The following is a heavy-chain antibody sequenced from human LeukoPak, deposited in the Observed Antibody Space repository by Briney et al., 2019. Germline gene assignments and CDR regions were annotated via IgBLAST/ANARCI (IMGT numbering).Heavy chain of an antibody. Sequence: SGGSLRLSCAASGFTFSSYSMNWVRQAPGKGLEWVSSISSSSSYIYYADSVKGRFTISRDNAKNSLYLQMNSLRAEDTAVYYCARSTTFGVKGDYWGQGTLVTVSS. V-gene: IGHV3-21*01. CDR2: ISSSSSYI. D-gene: IGHD3-3*01. CDR3: ARSTTFGVKGDY. CDR1: GFTFSSYS. J-gene: IGHJ4*02.